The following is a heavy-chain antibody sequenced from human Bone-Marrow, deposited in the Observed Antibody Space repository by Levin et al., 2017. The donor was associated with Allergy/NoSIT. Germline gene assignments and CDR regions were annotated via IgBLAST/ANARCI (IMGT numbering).Heavy chain of an antibody. D-gene: IGHD6-19*01. CDR3: ARGYSSLLLDF. J-gene: IGHJ4*02. CDR2: INPNSGDT. V-gene: IGHV1-2*04. CDR1: GYILTSYY. Sequence: ASVKVSCKASGYILTSYYIHWVRQAPGQGLEWLGWINPNSGDTTYSQKFQGSVTMTRDTSMNTAYMEVTGLESADTAVYYCARGYSSLLLDFWGEGTLVTVSA.